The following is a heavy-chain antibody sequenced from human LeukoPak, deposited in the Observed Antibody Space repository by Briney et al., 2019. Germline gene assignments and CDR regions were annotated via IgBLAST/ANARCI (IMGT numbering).Heavy chain of an antibody. D-gene: IGHD3-9*01. Sequence: KPSETLSLTCTVSGGSITSSNYYWGWIRQPPGKGLEWIGSFYYSGSTNYNPSLKSRVTMSVDTSKNQFSLKLSSVTAADTAVYYCARHYYDILTGYDRYYYYYYMDVWGKGTTVTVSS. CDR1: GGSITSSNYY. J-gene: IGHJ6*03. V-gene: IGHV4-39*07. CDR3: ARHYYDILTGYDRYYYYYYMDV. CDR2: FYYSGST.